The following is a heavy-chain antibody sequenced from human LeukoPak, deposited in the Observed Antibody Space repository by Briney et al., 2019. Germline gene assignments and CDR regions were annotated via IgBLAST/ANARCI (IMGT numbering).Heavy chain of an antibody. Sequence: GGSLRLSCAASGFTFISFWMSWVRQALGKGLEWVANINHDASEIYYVDSVEGRFTISRDNANDSLYLQMRSLRAEDTAVYYCARFWSGYYRWFDPWGQGTLVTVSS. J-gene: IGHJ5*02. CDR3: ARFWSGYYRWFDP. V-gene: IGHV3-7*01. CDR2: INHDASEI. D-gene: IGHD3-3*01. CDR1: GFTFISFW.